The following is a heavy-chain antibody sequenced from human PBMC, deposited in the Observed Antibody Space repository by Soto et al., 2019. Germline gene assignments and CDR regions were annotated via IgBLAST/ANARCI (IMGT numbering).Heavy chain of an antibody. J-gene: IGHJ6*03. Sequence: PGGSLRLSCAASGFTFSSYSMNWVRQAPGKGLEWVSYISSSSSTIYYADSVKGRFTISRDNAKNSLYLQMNSLRAEDTAVYYCARAGYYDFWSGYYDYYYYYMAVWGKGTTVTVSS. CDR1: GFTFSSYS. V-gene: IGHV3-48*01. CDR2: ISSSSSTI. CDR3: ARAGYYDFWSGYYDYYYYYMAV. D-gene: IGHD3-3*01.